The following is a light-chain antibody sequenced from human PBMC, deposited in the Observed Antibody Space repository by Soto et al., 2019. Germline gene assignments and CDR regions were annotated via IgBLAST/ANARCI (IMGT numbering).Light chain of an antibody. Sequence: EIVLTQSPATLSLSPGERATLSCRASQSVKNFLAWYQQKPGQVPRLLIYDSSVRATGIPARFSGRGSGTDFTLTISSLEPEDFAVYYCQQRGNWPPSITFGQGTRLE. CDR1: QSVKNF. CDR3: QQRGNWPPSIT. J-gene: IGKJ5*01. V-gene: IGKV3-11*01. CDR2: DSS.